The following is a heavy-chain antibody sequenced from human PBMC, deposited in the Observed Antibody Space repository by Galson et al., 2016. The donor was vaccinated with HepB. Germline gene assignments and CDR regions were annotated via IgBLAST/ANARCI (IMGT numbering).Heavy chain of an antibody. Sequence: LSLTCAVYGGSFSGYYWSWVRQAPGKGLEWVALIWSDGSHQFYPDSVKGRLTVSRDNSKNSLYLDIHSLRAEDTALYYCAREEIGDYYFFDTWGQGTRVIVSS. CDR2: IWSDGSHQ. D-gene: IGHD2-21*02. CDR3: AREEIGDYYFFDT. CDR1: GGSFSGYY. J-gene: IGHJ4*02. V-gene: IGHV3-33*08.